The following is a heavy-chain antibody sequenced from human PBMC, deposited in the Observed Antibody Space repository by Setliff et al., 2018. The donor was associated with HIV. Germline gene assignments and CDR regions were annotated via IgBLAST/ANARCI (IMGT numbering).Heavy chain of an antibody. CDR2: IIPVLKIA. D-gene: IGHD2-2*01. Sequence: SVKVSCKSSGGTFSSHGISWVRQEPGQGLEWMGGIIPVLKIANYAQKFQGRVTITADKSTDTVYMELRSLRSDDTAAYYCARGCAAAGCYPAIYYFDSWGQGTLVTVSS. J-gene: IGHJ4*02. V-gene: IGHV1-69*10. CDR1: GGTFSSHG. CDR3: ARGCAAAGCYPAIYYFDS.